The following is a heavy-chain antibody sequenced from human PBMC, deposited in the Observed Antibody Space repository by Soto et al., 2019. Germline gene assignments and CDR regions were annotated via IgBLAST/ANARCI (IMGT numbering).Heavy chain of an antibody. J-gene: IGHJ6*02. V-gene: IGHV1-8*01. CDR1: GYTFTIYD. CDR3: ARQRSEKASITIFGVVTPRGYYYYGMDV. Sequence: ASVKVSCKASGYTFTIYDINWVRQATGQGLELMGWMNANSGNTGYAQKFQGRVTMTRNTSISTAYMELSSLRSEDTAVYYCARQRSEKASITIFGVVTPRGYYYYGMDVWGQGTTVTVSS. CDR2: MNANSGNT. D-gene: IGHD3-3*01.